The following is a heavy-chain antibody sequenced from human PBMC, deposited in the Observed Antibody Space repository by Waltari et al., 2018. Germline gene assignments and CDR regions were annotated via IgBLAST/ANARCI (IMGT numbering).Heavy chain of an antibody. J-gene: IGHJ4*02. D-gene: IGHD6-13*01. CDR3: ARDYGTAAAGKRGFWY. V-gene: IGHV3-21*01. CDR2: ISSSSTYI. Sequence: EVQLVESGGGLVKPGGSLRLPCAASGFTFSSYRMNWVRQAPGKGLEWVSSISSSSTYIFYADSVKGRFTISRDNAKNSLYLQMNSLRAEDTAVYYCARDYGTAAAGKRGFWYWGQGSLVTVTS. CDR1: GFTFSSYR.